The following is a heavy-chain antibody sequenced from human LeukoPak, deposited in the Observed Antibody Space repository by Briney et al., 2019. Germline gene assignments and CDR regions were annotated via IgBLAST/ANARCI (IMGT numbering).Heavy chain of an antibody. Sequence: GGSLRLSCAASGFTFSDYYMSWIRQAPGKGLEWVSYISSSGSTIYYADSVKGRFTISRDNAKNSLYLQMNSLRAEDTAVYYCARGGEEYCTRGTCYSGWFDPWGQGTLVIVSS. CDR1: GFTFSDYY. CDR2: ISSSGSTI. D-gene: IGHD2-15*01. CDR3: ARGGEEYCTRGTCYSGWFDP. V-gene: IGHV3-11*01. J-gene: IGHJ5*02.